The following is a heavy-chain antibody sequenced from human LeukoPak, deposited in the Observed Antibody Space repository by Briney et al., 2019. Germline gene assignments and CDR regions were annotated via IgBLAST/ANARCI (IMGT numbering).Heavy chain of an antibody. D-gene: IGHD3-10*01. CDR1: GFTFSNYA. Sequence: GGSLRLSCAASGFTFSNYAMSWVRQAPGKGLEWVSGISGSGGSTDYADSVKGRFTIPRDNAKNTLYLQMNSLRAEDTAVYYCARGRLCQTVRGAISECNWFDPWGQGTLVTVSS. J-gene: IGHJ5*02. V-gene: IGHV3-23*01. CDR2: ISGSGGST. CDR3: ARGRLCQTVRGAISECNWFDP.